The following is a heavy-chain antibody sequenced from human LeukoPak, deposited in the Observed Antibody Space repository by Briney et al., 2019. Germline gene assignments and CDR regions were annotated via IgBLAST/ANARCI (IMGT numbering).Heavy chain of an antibody. D-gene: IGHD3-9*01. CDR3: ARDRPTYDILTGSAFDY. CDR2: ISYDGSNK. J-gene: IGHJ4*02. V-gene: IGHV3-30-3*01. Sequence: GRSLRLSCAASGFTFSSYAMHWVRQAPGKGLEWVAVISYDGSNKYYADSVKGRFTISRDNSKNTLYLQMNSLRAEGTAVYYCARDRPTYDILTGSAFDYWGQGTLVTVSS. CDR1: GFTFSSYA.